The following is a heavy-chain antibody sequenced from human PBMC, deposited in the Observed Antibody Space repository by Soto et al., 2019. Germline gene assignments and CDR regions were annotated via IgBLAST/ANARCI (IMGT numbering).Heavy chain of an antibody. CDR2: ICCSGST. CDR1: GDSVSRADSY. CDR3: ARGMDNNKVGW. D-gene: IGHD1-1*01. J-gene: IGHJ4*02. V-gene: IGHV4-61*08. Sequence: QVQLQESGPGLVKPSETLSLTCTVSGDSVSRADSYWSWIRQPPGKGLEWIGYICCSGSTEYNPSLRGXXIXSXXRSTHQLSLKLSTVTAADTAVYFCARGMDNNKVGWWGQGTLVTVSS.